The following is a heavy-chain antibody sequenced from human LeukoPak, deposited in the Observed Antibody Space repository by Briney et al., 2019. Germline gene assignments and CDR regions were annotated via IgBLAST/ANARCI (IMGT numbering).Heavy chain of an antibody. V-gene: IGHV1-2*02. Sequence: ASVKVSCKASGYTFTGYYMHWVRQAPGQGLEWMGWINPNSGGTNYAQKFQGRVTMTRDTSISTAYMELSRLRSDDTAVYYCARDRVIAAAGSTHYWGQGTLVTVSS. CDR3: ARDRVIAAAGSTHY. D-gene: IGHD6-13*01. CDR2: INPNSGGT. CDR1: GYTFTGYY. J-gene: IGHJ4*02.